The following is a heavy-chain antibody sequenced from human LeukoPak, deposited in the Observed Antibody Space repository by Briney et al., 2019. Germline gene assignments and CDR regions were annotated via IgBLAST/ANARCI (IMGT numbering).Heavy chain of an antibody. CDR2: INHDGSER. CDR3: ARGSSGWSFDY. CDR1: GFTFSSYW. J-gene: IGHJ4*02. V-gene: IGHV3-7*05. Sequence: GGSLRLSCAASGFTFSSYWMSWVRQAPGKGLEWVATINHDGSERFYVDSVKGRFTISRDNAQNPLFLQMTSLRAEDTAVFSCARGSSGWSFDYWGQGTLVTVSS. D-gene: IGHD6-19*01.